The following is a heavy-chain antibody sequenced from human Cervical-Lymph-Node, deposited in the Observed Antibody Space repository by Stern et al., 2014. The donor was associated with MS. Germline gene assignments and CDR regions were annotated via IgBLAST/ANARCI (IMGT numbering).Heavy chain of an antibody. CDR1: GFTFSSQW. J-gene: IGHJ6*02. CDR3: ARSNYGMDV. V-gene: IGHV3-74*02. CDR2: INSDGSST. D-gene: IGHD2-8*01. Sequence: EVQLVQSGGGVVQPGGSLRLSCEASGFTFSSQWMHLVRQAPGQGLVWVSRINSDGSSTSYADSVKGRFTISRDNAKKTLYLQMDSLRAEDTAVYYCARSNYGMDVWGQGTTVAVSS.